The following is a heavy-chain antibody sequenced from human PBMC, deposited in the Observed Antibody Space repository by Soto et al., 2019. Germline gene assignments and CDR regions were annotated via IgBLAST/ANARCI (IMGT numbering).Heavy chain of an antibody. CDR3: AREIRQLPIPYMDV. Sequence: PGGSLRLSCAASGFTFSSYSMNWVRQAPGKGLEWVSSISSSSSSYIYYADSVKGRFTISRDNAKDSLYLQMNSLRAEDTAVYYCAREIRQLPIPYMDVWGKGTTVTVSS. D-gene: IGHD2-2*01. CDR2: ISSSSSSYI. CDR1: GFTFSSYS. V-gene: IGHV3-21*01. J-gene: IGHJ6*03.